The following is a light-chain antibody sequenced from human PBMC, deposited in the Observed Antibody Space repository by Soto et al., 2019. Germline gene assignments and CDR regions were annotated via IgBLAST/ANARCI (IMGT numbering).Light chain of an antibody. V-gene: IGLV2-14*01. CDR3: SSYTSASTPLV. CDR1: DSDVGGYNY. CDR2: DVS. Sequence: QSALTQPASVSGSPGQSITISCTGTDSDVGGYNYVSWYQQHPGKAPKVMIYDVSNRPSGVSNRFSGSKSGNTASLTISGLQAEDEAYYYCSSYTSASTPLVFGGGTKLTVL. J-gene: IGLJ2*01.